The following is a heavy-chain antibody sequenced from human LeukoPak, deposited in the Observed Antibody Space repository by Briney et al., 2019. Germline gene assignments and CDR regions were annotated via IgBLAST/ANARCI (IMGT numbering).Heavy chain of an antibody. CDR3: ARQTVSVGKRAAAFDY. D-gene: IGHD6-13*01. V-gene: IGHV5-51*01. CDR2: ICPGDSDT. Sequence: GESLKISCKGSGESFTSYWIGWVRQMPGKGLEWMGIICPGDSDTRYSPSFQGQVTVSSDKSISTAYLQWSSLKASDTAMYYCARQTVSVGKRAAAFDYWGQGTLVTVYS. CDR1: GESFTSYW. J-gene: IGHJ4*02.